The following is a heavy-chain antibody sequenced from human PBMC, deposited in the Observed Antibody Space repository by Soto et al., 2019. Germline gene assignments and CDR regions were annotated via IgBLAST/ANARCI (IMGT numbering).Heavy chain of an antibody. Sequence: QVQLVQSGAEVKKPGSSVKVSCKASGGTFSSYAISWVRQAPGQGLDWLGGIIHIFGTATYAQKFQGRVTITADESTSTAYMELSSLRSEDTAVYYCARGVFYYDSSGYLNYYGMDVWGQGTTVTVSS. CDR3: ARGVFYYDSSGYLNYYGMDV. CDR1: GGTFSSYA. J-gene: IGHJ6*02. CDR2: IIHIFGTA. V-gene: IGHV1-69*01. D-gene: IGHD3-22*01.